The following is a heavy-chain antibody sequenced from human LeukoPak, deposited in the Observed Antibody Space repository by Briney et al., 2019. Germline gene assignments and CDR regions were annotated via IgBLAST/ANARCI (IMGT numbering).Heavy chain of an antibody. CDR1: GYTFTSYG. Sequence: AASVNVSCKASGYTFTSYGISWVRQAPGQGLEWMGWISAYNGNTNYAQKLQGRVTMTTDTSTSTAYMELRSLRSDDTAVYYCARALMDTAMAEGFDYWGQGTLVTVSS. J-gene: IGHJ4*02. V-gene: IGHV1-18*01. D-gene: IGHD5-18*01. CDR2: ISAYNGNT. CDR3: ARALMDTAMAEGFDY.